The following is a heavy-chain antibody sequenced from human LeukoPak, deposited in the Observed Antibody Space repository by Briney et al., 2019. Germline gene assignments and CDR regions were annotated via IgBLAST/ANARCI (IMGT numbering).Heavy chain of an antibody. D-gene: IGHD1-14*01. V-gene: IGHV1-2*02. CDR2: INPNSGGT. CDR1: GYTFTGYY. J-gene: IGHJ5*02. CDR3: ARLNHRTVFWFDP. Sequence: ASVKVSCKASGYTFTGYYMHWVRQAPGQGLEWMGWINPNSGGTNYAQKFQGRVTMTRDTSISTAYMELSRLRSDDTAVYYCARLNHRTVFWFDPWGQGTLVTVSS.